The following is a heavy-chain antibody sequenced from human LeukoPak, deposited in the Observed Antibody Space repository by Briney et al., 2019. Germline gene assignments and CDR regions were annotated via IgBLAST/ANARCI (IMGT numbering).Heavy chain of an antibody. D-gene: IGHD3-22*01. V-gene: IGHV3-30*02. J-gene: IGHJ4*02. Sequence: GRSLRLSCAASGFTFSSYGMHWVRHAPGKGLEWVAFIRYDGRNKYYADSVKGRFTISRDNSKNTLYLQMNSLRAEDTAVYYCAKLRRGYDSSGTPPDYWGQGTLVTVSS. CDR2: IRYDGRNK. CDR1: GFTFSSYG. CDR3: AKLRRGYDSSGTPPDY.